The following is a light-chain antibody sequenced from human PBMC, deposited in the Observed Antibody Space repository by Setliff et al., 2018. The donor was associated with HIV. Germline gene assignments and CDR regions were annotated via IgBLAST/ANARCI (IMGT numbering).Light chain of an antibody. V-gene: IGLV2-11*01. Sequence: QSALAQPRSVSGSPGQSVTISCTGTSSDVGGYNYVSWYQQHPGKAPKLTIYNVNKRPSGVPDRFSGSKSGNTASLTISGLQAEDETDYYCCSFAGQYTLLFGGGTK. J-gene: IGLJ2*01. CDR2: NVN. CDR1: SSDVGGYNY. CDR3: CSFAGQYTLL.